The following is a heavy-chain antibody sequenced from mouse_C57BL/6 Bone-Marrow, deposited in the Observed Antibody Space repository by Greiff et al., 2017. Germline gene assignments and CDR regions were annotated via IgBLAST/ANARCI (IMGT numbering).Heavy chain of an antibody. D-gene: IGHD2-1*01. J-gene: IGHJ3*01. Sequence: EVQLQESVAELVRPGASVKLSCTASGFTIKNTYMHWVKQRPEQGLEWIGRIAPANGNTNYAPKFQGQATITADTSSNTAYLQLSSLTSEDTAIYYCARSEGNYEGAYWGQGTLVTVSA. V-gene: IGHV14-3*01. CDR1: GFTIKNTY. CDR2: IAPANGNT. CDR3: ARSEGNYEGAY.